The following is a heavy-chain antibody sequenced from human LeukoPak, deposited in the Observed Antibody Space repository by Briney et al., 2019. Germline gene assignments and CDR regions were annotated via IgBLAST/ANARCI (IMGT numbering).Heavy chain of an antibody. CDR3: ARGQGATVPQVGKNWFDP. V-gene: IGHV4-39*07. CDR2: IYYSGNT. Sequence: SETLSLTCTVSGGSISSSSYYWGWIRQPPGKGLEWIGSIYYSGNTYYNPSLKSRATISVDTSKNQFSLKLSSVTAADTAIYYCARGQGATVPQVGKNWFDPWGQGTRVTVSS. J-gene: IGHJ5*02. CDR1: GGSISSSSYY. D-gene: IGHD1-26*01.